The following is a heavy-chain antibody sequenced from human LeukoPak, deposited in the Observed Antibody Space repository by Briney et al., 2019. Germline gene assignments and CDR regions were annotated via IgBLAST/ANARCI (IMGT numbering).Heavy chain of an antibody. J-gene: IGHJ3*02. Sequence: GRSLRLSCAASGFTFSSYGMHWVRQAPGKGLEWVAVMPYDGSNKYYADSVKGRFTISRDNSKNTLYLQMNSLRAEDTAVYYCAKEHATTVVTGAFDIWGQGTMVTVSS. D-gene: IGHD4-23*01. V-gene: IGHV3-30*18. CDR3: AKEHATTVVTGAFDI. CDR1: GFTFSSYG. CDR2: MPYDGSNK.